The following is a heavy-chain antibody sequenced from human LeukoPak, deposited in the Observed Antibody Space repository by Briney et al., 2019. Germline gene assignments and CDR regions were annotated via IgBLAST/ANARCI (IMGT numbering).Heavy chain of an antibody. V-gene: IGHV1-46*01. D-gene: IGHD6-19*01. CDR3: ATKTQYSSGWYSY. CDR1: GYTFTSYY. Sequence: ASVKVSCKASGYTFTSYYMHWVRQAPGQGLEWMGIINPSGGSTNYSQKFQGRVTMTEDTSTDTAYMELSSLRSEDTAVYYCATKTQYSSGWYSYWGQGTLVTVSS. J-gene: IGHJ4*02. CDR2: INPSGGST.